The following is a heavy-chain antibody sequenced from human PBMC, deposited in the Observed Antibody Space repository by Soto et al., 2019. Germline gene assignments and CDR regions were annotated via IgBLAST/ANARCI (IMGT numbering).Heavy chain of an antibody. D-gene: IGHD2-2*01. CDR3: ARFCSSTSCFYYYGMDV. CDR1: GYTFTSYG. J-gene: IGHJ6*02. Sequence: ASVKVSCKASGYTFTSYGISWVRQAPGQGLEWMGWISAYNGNTNYAQKLQGRVTMTTDTSTSTAYMKLRSMKSDDTAVYYCARFCSSTSCFYYYGMDVWGQGTTVTVSS. CDR2: ISAYNGNT. V-gene: IGHV1-18*01.